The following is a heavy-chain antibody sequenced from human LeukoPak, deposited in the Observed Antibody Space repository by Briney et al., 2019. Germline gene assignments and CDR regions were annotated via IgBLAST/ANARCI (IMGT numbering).Heavy chain of an antibody. CDR3: ARLRLVVVPAATDYYFDY. J-gene: IGHJ4*02. CDR2: IYYSGST. Sequence: PSETLSLTCTVSGGSISSSSYYWGWIRQPPGKGLEWIGSIYYSGSTYYNPSLKSRVTISVDTSKNQFSLKLSSVTAADTAVYYCARLRLVVVPAATDYYFDYWGQGTLVTVSS. D-gene: IGHD2-2*01. CDR1: GGSISSSSYY. V-gene: IGHV4-39*01.